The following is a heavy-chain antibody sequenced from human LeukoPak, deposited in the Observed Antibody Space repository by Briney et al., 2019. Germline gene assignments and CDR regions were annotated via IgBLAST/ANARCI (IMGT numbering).Heavy chain of an antibody. CDR3: TRDLRSGYYYNQRPDAFDI. CDR2: IRSKAYGGTT. D-gene: IGHD3-22*01. J-gene: IGHJ3*02. V-gene: IGHV3-49*04. Sequence: GGSLRLSCAASGFTLSSYWMSWVRQAPGKGLEWVGFIRSKAYGGTTEYAASVKGRFTISRGDSKSIAYLQMNSLKTEDTAVYYCTRDLRSGYYYNQRPDAFDIWGQGTLVTVSS. CDR1: GFTLSSYW.